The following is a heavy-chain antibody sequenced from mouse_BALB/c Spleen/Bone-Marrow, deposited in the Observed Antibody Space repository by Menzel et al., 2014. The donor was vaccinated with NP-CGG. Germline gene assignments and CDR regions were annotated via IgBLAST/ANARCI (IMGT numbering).Heavy chain of an antibody. CDR3: ASPIYYGNYEGFAY. J-gene: IGHJ3*01. D-gene: IGHD2-1*01. CDR1: GYTFTDYA. Sequence: QVQLKQSGPELVRPGVSVKISCKGSGYTFTDYAMHWVKQSHAKSLEWTGVISTYSGNTNYNQKFKGKATMTVDKSSSTAYMELARLTSEDSAIYYCASPIYYGNYEGFAYWGQGTLVTVSA. V-gene: IGHV1-67*01. CDR2: ISTYSGNT.